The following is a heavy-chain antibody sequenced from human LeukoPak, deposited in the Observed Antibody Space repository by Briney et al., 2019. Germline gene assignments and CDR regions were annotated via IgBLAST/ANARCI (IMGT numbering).Heavy chain of an antibody. CDR2: IYPGDSDT. V-gene: IGHV5-51*01. CDR1: GYSFSTYW. J-gene: IGHJ4*02. Sequence: GESLKISCKGSGYSFSTYWIGWVRQMPGRGLEWMGIIYPGDSDTRYSPSFQGQVTISADKSISTAYLQWSSLKASDTAMYYCARRIKYSSGWYDYWGQGTLVTVSS. CDR3: ARRIKYSSGWYDY. D-gene: IGHD6-19*01.